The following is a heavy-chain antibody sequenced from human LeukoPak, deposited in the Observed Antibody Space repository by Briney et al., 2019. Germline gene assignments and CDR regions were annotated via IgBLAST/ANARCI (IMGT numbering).Heavy chain of an antibody. CDR3: ARGGLSGGFDI. Sequence: PSETLSLTCTVSDDSISTNYWTWIRQPPGKGLEYIGDIYSSGSTNYTPSLKRRVTISVDTSKNQVSLKLSSVTAADTAVYYCARGGLSGGFDIWGQGTMVIVSS. V-gene: IGHV4-59*01. CDR2: IYSSGST. D-gene: IGHD2-15*01. J-gene: IGHJ3*02. CDR1: DDSISTNY.